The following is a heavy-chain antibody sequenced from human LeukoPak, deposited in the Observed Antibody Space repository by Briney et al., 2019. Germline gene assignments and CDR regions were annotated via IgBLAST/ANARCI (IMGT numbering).Heavy chain of an antibody. Sequence: GGSLRLSCAASGFTFSSYGMHWVRQAPGKGLEWVAVIWYDGSNKYYADSVKGRFTISRDNSKNTLYLQMNSLRAEDTAVYYCAREGYSSSWYDYWGQGTLVTVSS. V-gene: IGHV3-33*01. D-gene: IGHD6-13*01. CDR3: AREGYSSSWYDY. J-gene: IGHJ4*02. CDR2: IWYDGSNK. CDR1: GFTFSSYG.